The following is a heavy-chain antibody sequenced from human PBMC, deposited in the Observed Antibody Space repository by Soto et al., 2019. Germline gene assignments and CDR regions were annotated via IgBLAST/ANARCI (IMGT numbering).Heavy chain of an antibody. Sequence: QVQLVQSGPDLKRPGASMKVSCKASGYTFTSYGISWVRQAPGQGLEWMAWISPLKGRTQYSQKAKGRVTMSTDTSSHTAYMEMTTLRVDDTAVYYCAMDYGDRPEYFKHWGQGTLVTVS. CDR2: ISPLKGRT. V-gene: IGHV1-18*04. CDR1: GYTFTSYG. CDR3: AMDYGDRPEYFKH. J-gene: IGHJ1*01. D-gene: IGHD4-17*01.